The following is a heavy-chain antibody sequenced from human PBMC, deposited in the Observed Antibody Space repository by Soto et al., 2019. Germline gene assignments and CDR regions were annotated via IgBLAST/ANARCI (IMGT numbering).Heavy chain of an antibody. CDR2: IHPANGNT. D-gene: IGHD2-15*01. Sequence: ASVKFSCTSSGCSFTQYAIHWVRQAPGRSLEWLGWIHPANGNTKYSQKFQGRVTFTRDTSATTAYMELSSLRSEDAGLYYCARDKRTPGGHFFHFGMDVWGQGSTVTVSS. CDR3: ARDKRTPGGHFFHFGMDV. CDR1: GCSFTQYA. V-gene: IGHV1-3*01. J-gene: IGHJ6*02.